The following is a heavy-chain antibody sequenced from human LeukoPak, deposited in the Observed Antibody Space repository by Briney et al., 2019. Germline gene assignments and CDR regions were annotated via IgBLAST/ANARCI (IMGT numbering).Heavy chain of an antibody. D-gene: IGHD3-3*01. Sequence: SETLSLTCAVYGGSFSGYYWSWIRQPPGKWLEWIGEINHSGSTNYNPSLKSRVTISVDTSKNQFSLKLSSVTAADTAVYYCARGGYDFWSGIHGAFDIWGQGTMVTVSS. V-gene: IGHV4-34*01. CDR2: INHSGST. CDR3: ARGGYDFWSGIHGAFDI. CDR1: GGSFSGYY. J-gene: IGHJ3*02.